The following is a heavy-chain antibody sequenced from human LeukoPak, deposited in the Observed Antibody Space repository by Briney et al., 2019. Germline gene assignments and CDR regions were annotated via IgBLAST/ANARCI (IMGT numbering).Heavy chain of an antibody. Sequence: ASAKISCKASGYTFTSYGISWVRQAPGQGLEWMGWISAYNGNTNYAQKLQGRVTMTTDTSTSTAYMELRSLRSDDTAVYYCARDLGYCSSTSCPKVDAFDIWGQGTMVTVSS. CDR2: ISAYNGNT. V-gene: IGHV1-18*01. J-gene: IGHJ3*02. CDR1: GYTFTSYG. CDR3: ARDLGYCSSTSCPKVDAFDI. D-gene: IGHD2-2*01.